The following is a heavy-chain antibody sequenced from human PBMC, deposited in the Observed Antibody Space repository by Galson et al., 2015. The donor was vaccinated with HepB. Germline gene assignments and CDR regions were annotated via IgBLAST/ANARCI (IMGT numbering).Heavy chain of an antibody. CDR3: AIAVPHLGRFDY. V-gene: IGHV4-31*03. J-gene: IGHJ4*02. Sequence: LSLTCTVSGGSISSGGYYWSWIRQHPGKGLEWIGYIYYSGSTYYNPSLKSRVTISVDTSKNQFSLKLSSVTAADTAVYYCAIAVPHLGRFDYWGQGTLVTVSS. D-gene: IGHD3-16*01. CDR1: GGSISSGGYY. CDR2: IYYSGST.